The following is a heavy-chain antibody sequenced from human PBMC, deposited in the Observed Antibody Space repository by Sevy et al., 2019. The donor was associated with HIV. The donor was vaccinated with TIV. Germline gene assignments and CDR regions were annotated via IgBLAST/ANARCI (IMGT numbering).Heavy chain of an antibody. Sequence: GESLKISCAASGFTFSSYWMSWVRQAPGKGLEWVANIKQDGSERDYEDSVKGRFTISRDNTKNSLYLQMNSLRVEDTAVYYCARDSQNIVVVPAATINYYYSYYMDVWGKGTTVTVSS. CDR2: IKQDGSER. CDR1: GFTFSSYW. CDR3: ARDSQNIVVVPAATINYYYSYYMDV. V-gene: IGHV3-7*01. D-gene: IGHD2-2*01. J-gene: IGHJ6*03.